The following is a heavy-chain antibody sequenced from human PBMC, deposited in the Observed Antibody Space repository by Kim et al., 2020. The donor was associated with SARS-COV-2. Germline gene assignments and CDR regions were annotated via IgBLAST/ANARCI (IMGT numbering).Heavy chain of an antibody. V-gene: IGHV3-64D*06. CDR2: ISSNGGST. J-gene: IGHJ6*02. CDR3: VKALGYCSSTSCYRYYYYGMDV. Sequence: GGSLRLSCSASGFTFSSYAMHWVRQAPGKGLEYVSAISSNGGSTYYADSVKGRFTISRDNSKNTLYLQMSSLRAEDTAVYYCVKALGYCSSTSCYRYYYYGMDVWGQGTTVTVSS. CDR1: GFTFSSYA. D-gene: IGHD2-2*02.